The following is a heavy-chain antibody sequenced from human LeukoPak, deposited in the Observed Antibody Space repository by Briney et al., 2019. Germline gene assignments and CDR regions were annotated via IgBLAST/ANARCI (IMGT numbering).Heavy chain of an antibody. D-gene: IGHD3-22*01. CDR1: GYTFTGYY. CDR2: INPNSGGT. J-gene: IGHJ3*02. Sequence: ASVKVSCKASGYTFTGYYMHWVRQAPGQGPEWMGWINPNSGGTNYAQKFQGRVTMTRDTSISTAYMELSRLRSDDTAVYYCARDSDYYDSSGYYFNDAFDIWGQGTMVTVSS. V-gene: IGHV1-2*02. CDR3: ARDSDYYDSSGYYFNDAFDI.